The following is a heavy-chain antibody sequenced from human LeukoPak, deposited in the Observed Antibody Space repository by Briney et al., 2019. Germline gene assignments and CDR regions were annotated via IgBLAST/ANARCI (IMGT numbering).Heavy chain of an antibody. CDR2: IKQDGSEK. Sequence: GRSLRLSCAASGFSFDGYGMHWVRQAPGKGLEWVAKIKQDGSEKNYVDSVKGRFTISRDNAKNSLYLQMNSLRAEDTAVYYCASEQWLRYWGQGTLVTVSS. V-gene: IGHV3-7*01. CDR3: ASEQWLRY. J-gene: IGHJ4*02. CDR1: GFSFDGYG. D-gene: IGHD6-19*01.